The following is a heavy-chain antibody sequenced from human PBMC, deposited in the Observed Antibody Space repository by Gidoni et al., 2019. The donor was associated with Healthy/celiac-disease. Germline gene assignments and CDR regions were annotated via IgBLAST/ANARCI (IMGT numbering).Heavy chain of an antibody. CDR2: IYTSGST. CDR3: ARGGGYSYGDDY. Sequence: QVQLQESGPGLVKPSQTLSLTCTVSGGSISSGSYYWSWIRQPAGKGLEWIGRIYTSGSTNYNPSLKSRVTISVDTSKNQFSLKLSSVTAADTAVYYCARGGGYSYGDDYWGQGTLVTVSS. V-gene: IGHV4-61*02. CDR1: GGSISSGSYY. J-gene: IGHJ4*02. D-gene: IGHD5-18*01.